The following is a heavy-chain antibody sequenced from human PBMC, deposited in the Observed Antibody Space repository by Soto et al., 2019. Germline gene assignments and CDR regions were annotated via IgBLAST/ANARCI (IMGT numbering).Heavy chain of an antibody. CDR1: GYTFIGYY. CDR2: INPNSGGT. J-gene: IGHJ4*02. CDR3: ARGGNIVAIYFDY. V-gene: IGHV1-2*04. D-gene: IGHD5-12*01. Sequence: ASVKVSCKASGYTFIGYYMHWVRQAPGQGLEWIGWINPNSGGTNYAQKFQGWVTMTRDTSISTAYMELSRLGSDDTAVYYCARGGNIVAIYFDYWGQGTLVTAPQ.